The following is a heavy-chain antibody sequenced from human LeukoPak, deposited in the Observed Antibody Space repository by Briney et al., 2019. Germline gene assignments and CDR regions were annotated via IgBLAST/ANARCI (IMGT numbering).Heavy chain of an antibody. CDR1: GGSISSSTYY. J-gene: IGHJ4*02. D-gene: IGHD6-13*01. Sequence: SETLSLTCTASGGSISSSTYYWDWIRQPPGKGREWIGSIYYSRSTYYNPSLKSRVTISVDTSKNQFSLKLSSVTAADTAVYYCARLNWDRDSSSWYGRWRGYFDYWGQGTLVTVSS. CDR3: ARLNWDRDSSSWYGRWRGYFDY. CDR2: IYYSRST. V-gene: IGHV4-39*07.